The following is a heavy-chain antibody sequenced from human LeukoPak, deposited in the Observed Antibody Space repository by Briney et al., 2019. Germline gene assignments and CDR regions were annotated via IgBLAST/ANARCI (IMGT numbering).Heavy chain of an antibody. V-gene: IGHV3-30*18. CDR2: ISYDGSNK. Sequence: GGSLRLSCGVSGVTFSSHGMHWVRQAPGKGLEWVAVISYDGSNKYYADSVKGRFTISRDNSKNTLYLQMNSLRAEDTAVYYCAKDNAGGAFDIWGQGTMVTVSS. CDR1: GVTFSSHG. D-gene: IGHD1-26*01. CDR3: AKDNAGGAFDI. J-gene: IGHJ3*02.